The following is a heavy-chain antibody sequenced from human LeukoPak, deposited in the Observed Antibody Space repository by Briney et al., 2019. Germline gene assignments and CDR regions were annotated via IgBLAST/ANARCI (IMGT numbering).Heavy chain of an antibody. D-gene: IGHD3-3*01. V-gene: IGHV4-34*01. Sequence: PSETLSLTCAVYGGSFSGYYWSWIRQPPGKGLEWIGEINHSGSTNYNPSLKSRVTISVDTSKNQFSLKLSSVTAADTAVYYCARGGVVHNHYFDYWGQGTLVTVSS. J-gene: IGHJ4*02. CDR1: GGSFSGYY. CDR3: ARGGVVHNHYFDY. CDR2: INHSGST.